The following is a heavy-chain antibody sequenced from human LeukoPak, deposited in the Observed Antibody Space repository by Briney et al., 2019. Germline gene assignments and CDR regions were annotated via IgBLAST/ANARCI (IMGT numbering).Heavy chain of an antibody. V-gene: IGHV4-39*02. D-gene: IGHD6-19*01. CDR2: IYYSGST. Sequence: PSETLSLTCIVSGGSISSGTYYWGWIRQPPGKGLEWIGSIYYSGSTYYNPSLKSRVTISVDTSKNQFSLKLSSVTAADTAVYYCARDIAVAGPDFYFDYWGQGTLVTVSS. J-gene: IGHJ4*02. CDR1: GGSISSGTYY. CDR3: ARDIAVAGPDFYFDY.